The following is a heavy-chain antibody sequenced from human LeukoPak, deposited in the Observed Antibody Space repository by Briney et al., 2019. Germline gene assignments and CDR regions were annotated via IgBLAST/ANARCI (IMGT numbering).Heavy chain of an antibody. Sequence: GGSLRRSCAASGFTLSGNSIDWARQAPGKGLVWVSSFYDDGTTFYADSVKGRFTISSDNAKNTVYLQMNSLRGEDTAVYYCTGSGGNTYWGQGTMVTASS. CDR1: GFTLSGNS. CDR3: TGSGGNTY. CDR2: FYDDGTT. J-gene: IGHJ3*01. V-gene: IGHV3-74*01. D-gene: IGHD6-19*01.